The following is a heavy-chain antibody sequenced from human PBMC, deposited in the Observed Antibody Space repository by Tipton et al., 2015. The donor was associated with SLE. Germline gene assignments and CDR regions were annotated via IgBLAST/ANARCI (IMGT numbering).Heavy chain of an antibody. Sequence: SLRLSCAASGFTFSTYAMSWVRQAPGKGLEWVSTISGNGGLTFYADSVKGRFTISRDNAKNSLYLQMNSLRVEDTAIYYCACAYFWGQGSLVTVSS. V-gene: IGHV3-23*01. J-gene: IGHJ4*02. D-gene: IGHD2/OR15-2a*01. CDR2: ISGNGGLT. CDR3: ACAYF. CDR1: GFTFSTYA.